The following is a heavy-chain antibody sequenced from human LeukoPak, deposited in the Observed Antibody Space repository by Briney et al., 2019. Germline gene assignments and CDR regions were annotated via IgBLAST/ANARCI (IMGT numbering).Heavy chain of an antibody. D-gene: IGHD4-17*01. J-gene: IGHJ4*02. CDR3: ARSEQQDFGDYEFDY. CDR2: ISSDGDST. CDR1: GFTFSTYA. Sequence: GGSLRLSCAASGFTFSTYAMHWVRQAPGKGLEYVSAISSDGDSTYYANSVKGRFTISRDNSKNTLYLQMGSLRAEDMAVYYCARSEQQDFGDYEFDYWGQGTRVSVSS. V-gene: IGHV3-64*01.